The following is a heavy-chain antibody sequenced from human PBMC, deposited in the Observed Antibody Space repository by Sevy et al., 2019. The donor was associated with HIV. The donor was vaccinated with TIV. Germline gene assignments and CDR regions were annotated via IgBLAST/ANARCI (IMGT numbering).Heavy chain of an antibody. Sequence: GGSLRLSCAASGFTFSDYYMNWIRQAPGKGLEWISYISTTGSAINYADSVKGRFTISRDNSKNSLYLQMNSLRAEDXXXXXXXXXXXXXXXXXSYHFDFWGQGTVVTVSS. CDR2: ISTTGSAI. J-gene: IGHJ4*02. CDR1: GFTFSDYY. CDR3: XXXXXXXXXXXSYHFDF. V-gene: IGHV3-11*01.